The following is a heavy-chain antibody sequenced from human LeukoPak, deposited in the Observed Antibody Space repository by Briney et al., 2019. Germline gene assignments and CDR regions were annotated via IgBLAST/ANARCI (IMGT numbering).Heavy chain of an antibody. CDR2: ISSSSSTI. Sequence: GGSLRLSCAASGITVSSNYMSWVRQAPGKGLEWVSYISSSSSTIYYADSVKGRFTISRDNAKNSLYLQMNSLRDEDTAVYYCARPLAYCGGDCYPAAFDIWGQGTMVTVSS. CDR1: GITVSSNY. J-gene: IGHJ3*02. D-gene: IGHD2-21*02. V-gene: IGHV3-48*02. CDR3: ARPLAYCGGDCYPAAFDI.